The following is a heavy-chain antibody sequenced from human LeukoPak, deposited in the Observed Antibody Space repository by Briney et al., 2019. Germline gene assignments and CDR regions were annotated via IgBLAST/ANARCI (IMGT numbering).Heavy chain of an antibody. CDR3: ARGSSWYYSY. D-gene: IGHD6-13*01. J-gene: IGHJ4*02. V-gene: IGHV3-30*04. CDR1: GFTFSSYA. CDR2: ISYDGSNK. Sequence: GGSLRLSCAASGFTFSSYAMHWVRQAPGKGLGWVAVISYDGSNKYYADSVKGRFTISRDNSKNTLYLQMNSLRAEDTAVYYCARGSSWYYSYWGQGTLVTVSS.